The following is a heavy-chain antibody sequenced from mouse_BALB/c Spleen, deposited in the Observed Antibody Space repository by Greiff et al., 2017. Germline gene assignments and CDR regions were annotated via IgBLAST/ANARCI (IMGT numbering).Heavy chain of an antibody. CDR1: GFTFSDYY. CDR3: ARGGYDWGAMDY. CDR2: ISDGGSYT. J-gene: IGHJ4*01. V-gene: IGHV5-4*02. D-gene: IGHD2-14*01. Sequence: EVKLVESGGGLVKPGGSLKLSCAASGFTFSDYYMYWVRQTPEKRLEWVATISDGGSYTYYPDSVKGRFTISRDNAKNNLYLQMSSLKSEDTAMYYCARGGYDWGAMDYWGQGTSVTVSS.